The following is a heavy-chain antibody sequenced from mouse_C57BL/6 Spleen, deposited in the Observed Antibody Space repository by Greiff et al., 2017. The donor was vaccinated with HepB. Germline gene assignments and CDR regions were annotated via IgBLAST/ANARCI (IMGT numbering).Heavy chain of an antibody. Sequence: EVKLVESGPGLVKPSQSLSLTCSVTGYSITSGYYWNWIRQFPGNKLEWMGYISYDGSNNYNPSLKNRISITRDTSKNQFFLKLNSVTTEDTATYYCASSGDYDGYAMDYWGQGTSVTVSS. CDR3: ASSGDYDGYAMDY. CDR2: ISYDGSN. CDR1: GYSITSGYY. D-gene: IGHD2-4*01. V-gene: IGHV3-6*01. J-gene: IGHJ4*01.